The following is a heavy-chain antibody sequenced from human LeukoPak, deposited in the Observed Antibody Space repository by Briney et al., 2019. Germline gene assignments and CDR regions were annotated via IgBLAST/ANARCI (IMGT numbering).Heavy chain of an antibody. V-gene: IGHV4-59*08. CDR1: GGSFGSFY. CDR2: TYYRGTT. CDR3: ATRLAKTFYYGLDL. D-gene: IGHD5-12*01. J-gene: IGHJ6*02. Sequence: SETLSLTCSVSGGSFGSFYLNWVRQSPGKGLEWIGYTYYRGTTTYNPSLKSRVTISVDASRSQFSLRLSSVTAADTAVYYCATRLAKTFYYGLDLWGHGTTVIVSS.